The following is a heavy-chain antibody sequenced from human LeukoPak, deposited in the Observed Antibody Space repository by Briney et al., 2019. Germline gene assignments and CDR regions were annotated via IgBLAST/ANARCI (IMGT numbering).Heavy chain of an antibody. CDR1: GGSISSSSYY. D-gene: IGHD5-18*01. V-gene: IGHV4-39*01. CDR3: ARHQRGPAMVKEGFDY. J-gene: IGHJ4*02. CDR2: IYYSGST. Sequence: KASETLSLTCTVSGGSISSSSYYWGWIRQPPGKGLEWIGSIYYSGSTYYNPSLKSRVTISVDTSKNQFSLKLSSVTAADTAVYYCARHQRGPAMVKEGFDYWGQGTLVTVSS.